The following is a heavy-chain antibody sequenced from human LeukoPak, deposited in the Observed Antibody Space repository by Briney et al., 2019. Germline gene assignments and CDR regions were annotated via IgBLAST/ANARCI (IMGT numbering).Heavy chain of an antibody. CDR3: ARDSSGYYPDFDY. CDR2: INPNSGGT. V-gene: IGHV1-2*02. D-gene: IGHD3-22*01. CDR1: GYTFTGYY. Sequence: ASVKVSCKASGYTFTGYYMHWVRQAPGQGLERMGWINPNSGGTNYAQRFQGRVTMTRDTSISTAYMELRRLKSDDTAMYYCARDSSGYYPDFDYWGQGTLVTVSS. J-gene: IGHJ4*02.